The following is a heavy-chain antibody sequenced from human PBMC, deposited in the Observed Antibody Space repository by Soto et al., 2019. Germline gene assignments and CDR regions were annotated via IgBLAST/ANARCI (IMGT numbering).Heavy chain of an antibody. CDR2: ISSNGGTT. V-gene: IGHV3-64*01. Sequence: EVQLAESGGGMVQPGGCLRVSCVASGLTFSSYDMHWVRQAPGKGLEYVSSISSNGGTTYYGNSVKGRFTISRDNSKNTLYLQMGSLRAEDMAVYYCVRRVSGNSDYWGQGTLVTVSS. CDR3: VRRVSGNSDY. J-gene: IGHJ4*02. CDR1: GLTFSSYD. D-gene: IGHD3-10*01.